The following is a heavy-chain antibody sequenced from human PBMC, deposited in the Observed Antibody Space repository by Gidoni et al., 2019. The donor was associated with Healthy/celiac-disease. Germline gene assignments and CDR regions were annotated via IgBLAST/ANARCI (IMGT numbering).Heavy chain of an antibody. D-gene: IGHD4-4*01. Sequence: QVQVVESGGGVVQPGGSLRLSCAAAGFTFSSYGMHWVRQAPGKGLEWVAFIRYDGSTKYYADSVKGRFTISRDNSKNTLYLHMHSLSAEDTAVYYCAKDNYENGDSYDYWCQGNLVTVSS. J-gene: IGHJ4*02. CDR1: GFTFSSYG. CDR2: IRYDGSTK. CDR3: AKDNYENGDSYDY. V-gene: IGHV3-30*02.